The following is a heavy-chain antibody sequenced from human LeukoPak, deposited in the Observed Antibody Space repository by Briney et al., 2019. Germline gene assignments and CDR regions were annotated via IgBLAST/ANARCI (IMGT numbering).Heavy chain of an antibody. CDR1: GGSISSSGYY. CDR3: ASNQWPNWYFDL. D-gene: IGHD6-19*01. Sequence: SETLSLTCTVSGGSISSSGYYWGWIRQSPGKGLEWIGSIYYSGSTFDNPSLKSRVTISLDTSKSQFSLKLSSVTAADTAVYYCASNQWPNWYFDLWGRGTLVTVSS. CDR2: IYYSGST. J-gene: IGHJ2*01. V-gene: IGHV4-39*07.